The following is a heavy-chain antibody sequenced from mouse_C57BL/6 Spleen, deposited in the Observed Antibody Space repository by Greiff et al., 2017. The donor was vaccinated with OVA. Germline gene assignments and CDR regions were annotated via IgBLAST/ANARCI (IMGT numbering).Heavy chain of an antibody. CDR2: INPSNGGT. D-gene: IGHD2-5*01. CDR1: GYTFTSYW. Sequence: QVQLQQPGTELVKPGASVKLSCKASGYTFTSYWMHWVKQRPGQGLEWIGNINPSNGGTNYNEKFKSKATLTVDKSSSTAYMQLSSLTSEDSAVYYCARTPYYSNPYYYAKDYWGQGTSVTVSS. V-gene: IGHV1-53*01. CDR3: ARTPYYSNPYYYAKDY. J-gene: IGHJ4*01.